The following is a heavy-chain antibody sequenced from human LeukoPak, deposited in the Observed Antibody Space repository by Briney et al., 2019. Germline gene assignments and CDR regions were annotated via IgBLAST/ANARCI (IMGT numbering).Heavy chain of an antibody. CDR2: IYYSGST. Sequence: KASETLSLTCTVSGGSISSYYWSWIRQPPGKGLEWIGYIYYSGSTNYNPSLKSRVTISVDTSKNQFSLKLSSVTAADTAVYYCARGGDYSNYDYLTGDDYWGQGTLVTVSS. CDR3: ARGGDYSNYDYLTGDDY. D-gene: IGHD4-4*01. V-gene: IGHV4-59*01. CDR1: GGSISSYY. J-gene: IGHJ4*02.